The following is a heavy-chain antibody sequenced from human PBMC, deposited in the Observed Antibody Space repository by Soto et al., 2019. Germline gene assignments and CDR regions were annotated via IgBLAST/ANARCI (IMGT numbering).Heavy chain of an antibody. Sequence: GGSLRLSCAASGFTFSSYGMHWVRQAPGKGLEWVAVIWYDGSNKYYADSVKGGFTSSRDNSKNTLYLQMNGLRAEDTAVYYCGRNVRVGGYSYGYLGYYYYYYGMDVWGQGTTVTVSS. CDR1: GFTFSSYG. V-gene: IGHV3-33*01. D-gene: IGHD5-18*01. CDR3: GRNVRVGGYSYGYLGYYYYYYGMDV. J-gene: IGHJ6*02. CDR2: IWYDGSNK.